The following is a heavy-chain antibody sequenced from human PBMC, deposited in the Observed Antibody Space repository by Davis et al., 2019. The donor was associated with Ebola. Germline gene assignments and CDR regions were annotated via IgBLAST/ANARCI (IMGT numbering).Heavy chain of an antibody. D-gene: IGHD2/OR15-2a*01. J-gene: IGHJ3*02. V-gene: IGHV3-53*01. CDR2: FGTGGDT. CDR1: GFTVSNSY. CDR3: VKDSSNIWFDI. Sequence: GGSLRLSCAASGFTVSNSYMSWVRQAPGKRLEWVSTFGTGGDTYYADSVKGRFAISRDNSRGTLYLQMNSLRVEDSAIYYCVKDSSNIWFDIWGQGTLVTVSS.